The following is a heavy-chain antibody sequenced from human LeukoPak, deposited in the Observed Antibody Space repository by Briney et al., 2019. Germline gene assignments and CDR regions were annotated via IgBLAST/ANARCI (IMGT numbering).Heavy chain of an antibody. J-gene: IGHJ4*02. CDR1: GFTFSSYA. V-gene: IGHV3-23*01. Sequence: GGSLRLSCAASGFTFSSYAMSWVRQAPAKGLEWVSALSSSGGDTFYADSVKGRFTISRDTSKNTLYLQMYSPRAEDTAVYYCAKAGTGTNMIFDYWGQGTLVTVSS. D-gene: IGHD1-1*01. CDR2: LSSSGGDT. CDR3: AKAGTGTNMIFDY.